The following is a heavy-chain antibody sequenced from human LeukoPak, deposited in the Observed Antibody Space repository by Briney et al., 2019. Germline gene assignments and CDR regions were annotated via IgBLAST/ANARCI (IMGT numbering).Heavy chain of an antibody. CDR3: AKVRPGMWGWDF. CDR2: IGPHNGNT. V-gene: IGHV1-18*01. CDR1: GYTFTNFG. D-gene: IGHD6-6*01. Sequence: ASVKVSCKTSGYTFTNFGITWVRQVPGQGLQWMGWIGPHNGNTNFAQNFKDRLTMTTDTSTTTAYMELRSLTFNDTAVYYCAKVRPGMWGWDFWGQGTQVTVA. J-gene: IGHJ4*02.